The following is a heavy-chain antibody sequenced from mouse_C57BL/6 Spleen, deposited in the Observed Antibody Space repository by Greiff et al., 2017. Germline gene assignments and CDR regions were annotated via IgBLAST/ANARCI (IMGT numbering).Heavy chain of an antibody. CDR3: ARGRGYDSWFAY. D-gene: IGHD2-2*01. V-gene: IGHV1-9*01. Sequence: QVQLQQSGAELMQPGASVKLSCKATGYTFTGYWIEWVKQRPGHGLEWIGEILPGSGSTNYNEKFKGKATFTADTSSNTAYMQLSSLTTADSAIYYCARGRGYDSWFAYWGQGTLVTVSA. CDR2: ILPGSGST. CDR1: GYTFTGYW. J-gene: IGHJ3*01.